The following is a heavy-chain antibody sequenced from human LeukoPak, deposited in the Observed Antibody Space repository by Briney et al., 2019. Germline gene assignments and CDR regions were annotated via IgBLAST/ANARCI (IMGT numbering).Heavy chain of an antibody. V-gene: IGHV3-21*01. CDR3: ARDANFDY. J-gene: IGHJ4*02. Sequence: GGSRRPSGAASGSTLSTYSMNWVRQPPGKGLEWVSSISSSSSYIYYADSVKGRFTISRDNAKNSLYLQMNSLGAEDTAVYYCARDANFDYWGQGTLVTVSS. CDR2: ISSSSSYI. CDR1: GSTLSTYS.